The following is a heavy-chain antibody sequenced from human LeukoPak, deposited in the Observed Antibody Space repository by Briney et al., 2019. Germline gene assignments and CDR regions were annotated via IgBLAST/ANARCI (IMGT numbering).Heavy chain of an antibody. J-gene: IGHJ5*02. D-gene: IGHD4-17*01. CDR3: ARHDYRDYNPGTNWFDP. V-gene: IGHV4-39*01. CDR2: IHYSGTT. Sequence: SETLSLICTVSGGSVSASTYYYWGWIRQPPGKGLEWIGSIHYSGTTYYNPFLKSRVTISVDTSKNQFSLKLNSVTTADTAVYYCARHDYRDYNPGTNWFDPWGQGTLVTVSS. CDR1: GGSVSASTYYY.